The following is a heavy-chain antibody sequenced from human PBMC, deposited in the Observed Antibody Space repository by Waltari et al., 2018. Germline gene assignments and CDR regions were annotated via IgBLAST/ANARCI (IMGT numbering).Heavy chain of an antibody. CDR2: INAGNGNT. Sequence: QVQLVQSGAEVKKPGASVKVSCKASGYTFTSYAMHWVRQAPGQRLEWMGWINAGNGNTKYSQKFQGRVTITRDTSASTAYMELSSLRSEDTAVYYCARDAFGSGYFFVYWGQGTLVTVSS. V-gene: IGHV1-3*01. J-gene: IGHJ4*02. CDR3: ARDAFGSGYFFVY. CDR1: GYTFTSYA. D-gene: IGHD3-22*01.